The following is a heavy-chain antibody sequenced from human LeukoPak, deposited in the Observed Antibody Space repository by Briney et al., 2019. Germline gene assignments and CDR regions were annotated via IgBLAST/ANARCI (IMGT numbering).Heavy chain of an antibody. D-gene: IGHD6-13*01. J-gene: IGHJ4*02. CDR1: GFTFSSYG. V-gene: IGHV3-33*01. CDR2: IWYDGSNK. Sequence: PGRSLRLSCAASGFTFSSYGMHWVRQAPGKGLEWVAGIWYDGSNKYYADSVKGRFTISRDNSKNTLYLQMNSLRAEDTAVYYCAREQNRIAAAGLFDYWGQGTLVTVSS. CDR3: AREQNRIAAAGLFDY.